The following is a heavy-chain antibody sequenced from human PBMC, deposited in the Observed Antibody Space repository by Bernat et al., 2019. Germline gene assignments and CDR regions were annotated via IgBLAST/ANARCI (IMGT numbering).Heavy chain of an antibody. CDR2: ISGSGGST. J-gene: IGHJ6*03. Sequence: EVQLLESGGGLVQPGGSLRLSCAASGFTFSSYAMSWVRQAPGKGLEWVSAISGSGGSTYYADSVKGRFTISRDNSKNTLYLQMNSLRAEDTAVYYCARDRGYYDFWSGPEYYYYMDVWGKGTTVTVSS. D-gene: IGHD3-3*01. CDR1: GFTFSSYA. CDR3: ARDRGYYDFWSGPEYYYYMDV. V-gene: IGHV3-23*01.